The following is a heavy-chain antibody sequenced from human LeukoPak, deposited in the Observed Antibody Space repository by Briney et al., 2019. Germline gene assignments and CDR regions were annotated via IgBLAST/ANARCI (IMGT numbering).Heavy chain of an antibody. CDR2: IIPIFGTA. J-gene: IGHJ6*03. D-gene: IGHD4-11*01. Sequence: SVKVSCKASGGTFSSYAISWVRQAPGQGLEWMGGIIPIFGTANYAQEFQGRVTITADESTSTAYMELSSLRSEDTAVYYCASTTVTLNYYYYYYMDVWGKGTTVTVSS. CDR3: ASTTVTLNYYYYYYMDV. V-gene: IGHV1-69*01. CDR1: GGTFSSYA.